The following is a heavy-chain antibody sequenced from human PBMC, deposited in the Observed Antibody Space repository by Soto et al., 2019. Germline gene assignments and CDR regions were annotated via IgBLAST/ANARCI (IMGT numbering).Heavy chain of an antibody. J-gene: IGHJ4*02. CDR3: AKSKPTRYCGGDCYSGYYFDY. Sequence: GGSLRLSCAASGFTFSSYAMSWVRQAPGKGLEWVSAISGSGGSTYYADSVKGRFTISRDNSKNTLYLQMNSLRAEDTAVYYCAKSKPTRYCGGDCYSGYYFDYWGQGTLVTVSS. D-gene: IGHD2-21*01. V-gene: IGHV3-23*01. CDR1: GFTFSSYA. CDR2: ISGSGGST.